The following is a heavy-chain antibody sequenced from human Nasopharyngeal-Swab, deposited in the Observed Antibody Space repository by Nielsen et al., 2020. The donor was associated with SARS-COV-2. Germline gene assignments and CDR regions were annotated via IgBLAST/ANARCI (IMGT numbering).Heavy chain of an antibody. CDR1: GFTVSSNY. CDR2: IYSGGSST. Sequence: LSLTCAASGFTVSSNYMSWVRQAPGKGLEWVSVIYSGGSSTYYADSVKGRFTISRDNSKNTLYLQMNSLRAEDTAVYYCARVETANYYYYGMDVWGQGTTVTVSS. V-gene: IGHV3-23*03. J-gene: IGHJ6*02. D-gene: IGHD1-14*01. CDR3: ARVETANYYYYGMDV.